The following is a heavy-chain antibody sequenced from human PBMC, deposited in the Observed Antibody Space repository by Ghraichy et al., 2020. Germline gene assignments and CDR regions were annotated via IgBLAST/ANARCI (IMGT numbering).Heavy chain of an antibody. CDR2: IWYDGSNK. CDR3: ASLPLADYSNIDYYGMDV. D-gene: IGHD4-11*01. CDR1: GFTFSSYG. V-gene: IGHV3-33*01. Sequence: GGSLRLSCAASGFTFSSYGMHWVRQAPGKGLEWVAVIWYDGSNKYYADSVKGRFTISRDNSKNTLYLQMNSLRAEDTAVYYCASLPLADYSNIDYYGMDVWGQGTTVTVSS. J-gene: IGHJ6*02.